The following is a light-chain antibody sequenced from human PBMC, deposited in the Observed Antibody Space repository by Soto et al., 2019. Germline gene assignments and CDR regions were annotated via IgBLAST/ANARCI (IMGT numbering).Light chain of an antibody. V-gene: IGKV1-13*02. J-gene: IGKJ5*01. CDR3: KQFNSYPFT. Sequence: AIQLTQSPSSLSASVGDRVTITCRASQGISSALAWYQQKPGKAPKLLIYDASSLESGVPSRFSGSGSGTDFTLTISSLKPEDFATYYCKQFNSYPFTSGKGTRLEIK. CDR1: QGISSA. CDR2: DAS.